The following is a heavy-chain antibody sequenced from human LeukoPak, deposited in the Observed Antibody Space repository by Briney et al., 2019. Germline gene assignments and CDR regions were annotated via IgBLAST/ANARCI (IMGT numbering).Heavy chain of an antibody. Sequence: PSETLSLTCSVSIGSISSSKWWSWVRQSPVKGLEWIGEIYLYGTTNYNPSFTSRVTMSVDRSRNQFSLKLTSVTAADTAVYYCARVNGALNWNYFDYWGQGTLVTVSS. D-gene: IGHD1-1*01. V-gene: IGHV4-4*02. CDR1: IGSISSSKW. CDR3: ARVNGALNWNYFDY. CDR2: IYLYGTT. J-gene: IGHJ4*02.